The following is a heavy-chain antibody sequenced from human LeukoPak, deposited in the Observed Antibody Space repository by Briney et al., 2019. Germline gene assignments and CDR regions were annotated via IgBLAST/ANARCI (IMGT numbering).Heavy chain of an antibody. J-gene: IGHJ4*02. D-gene: IGHD3-22*01. CDR1: GYTLTELS. CDR2: FDPEDGET. V-gene: IGHV1-24*01. Sequence: EASVKVSCKVSGYTLTELSMHWVRQAPGKGLEWMGGFDPEDGETIYAQKFQGRVTMTEDTSTDTAYMELSSLRSEDTAVYYCARVVYYDSSGQHYYFDYWGQGTLVTVSS. CDR3: ARVVYYDSSGQHYYFDY.